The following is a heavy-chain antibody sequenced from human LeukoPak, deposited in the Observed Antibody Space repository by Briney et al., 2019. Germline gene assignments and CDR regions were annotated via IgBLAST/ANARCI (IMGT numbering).Heavy chain of an antibody. CDR1: GFTFSGSA. Sequence: GGSLRLSCAASGFTFSGSAMHWVRQASGKGLGGVGRIRSKANSYATAYAASVKGRFTISRDDSKNTAYLQMNSLKTEDTAVYYCTRHRGYSYGDFDYWGQGTLVTVSS. V-gene: IGHV3-73*01. J-gene: IGHJ4*02. CDR2: IRSKANSYAT. D-gene: IGHD5-18*01. CDR3: TRHRGYSYGDFDY.